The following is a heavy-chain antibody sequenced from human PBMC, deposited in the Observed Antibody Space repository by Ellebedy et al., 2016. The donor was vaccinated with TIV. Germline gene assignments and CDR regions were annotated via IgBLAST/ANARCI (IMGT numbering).Heavy chain of an antibody. CDR3: ARDRARYDSNGYYTYGLDV. V-gene: IGHV4-61*01. D-gene: IGHD3-22*01. CDR1: GGSVSSGSHY. J-gene: IGHJ6*02. Sequence: MPGGSLRLSCSVFGGSVSSGSHYRSWIRQPPGKGLEWIWYINYIGSTNYNPSLKGRITILVETSKTQFSLKLSTVTAAETAVYYCARDRARYDSNGYYTYGLDVWGQGTTVTVSS. CDR2: INYIGST.